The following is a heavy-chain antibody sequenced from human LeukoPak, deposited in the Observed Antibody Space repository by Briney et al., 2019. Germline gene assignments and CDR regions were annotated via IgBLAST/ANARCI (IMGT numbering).Heavy chain of an antibody. CDR1: GYPFTGYH. CDR2: INPNSGAT. J-gene: IGHJ4*02. D-gene: IGHD6-13*01. CDR3: ARDQGQQLVLH. Sequence: TSVKVSCKASGYPFTGYHLHWVRQAPGQGPEWMGWINPNSGATNYARKFQGRVTMTRDTSISTAYMDLSSLRSDDTAVYYCARDQGQQLVLHWGQGTLVTVSS. V-gene: IGHV1-2*02.